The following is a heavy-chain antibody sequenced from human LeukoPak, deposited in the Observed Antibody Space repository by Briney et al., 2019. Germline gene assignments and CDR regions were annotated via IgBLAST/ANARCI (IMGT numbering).Heavy chain of an antibody. CDR1: GLTFNNFW. CDR3: VREHDWHWFFAL. J-gene: IGHJ2*01. D-gene: IGHD3-9*01. CDR2: IKSVGSKE. Sequence: GRSLTLSWAASGLTFNNFWMRWVRQPPGRWREWVANIKSVGSKEYYVEPGNGRFTISRDNAKHSLYLHMISLSAEDTAVYYCVREHDWHWFFALWGRGTLVTVSS. V-gene: IGHV3-7*01.